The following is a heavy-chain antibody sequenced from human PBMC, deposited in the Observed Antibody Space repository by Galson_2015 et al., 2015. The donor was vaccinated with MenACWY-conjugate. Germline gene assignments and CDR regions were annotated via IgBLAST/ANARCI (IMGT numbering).Heavy chain of an antibody. Sequence: SLRLSCAASGFTFSTFGMSWVRQAPGKGLEWVAAVVNDGRVTYHADSVKGRLTISRDNSKSMLYLDMKSLRAEDTAVYYCAKDRNQGTPEYFDFWSQGSLVTVSS. D-gene: IGHD1-14*01. CDR3: AKDRNQGTPEYFDF. CDR2: VVNDGRVT. CDR1: GFTFSTFG. J-gene: IGHJ4*02. V-gene: IGHV3-23*01.